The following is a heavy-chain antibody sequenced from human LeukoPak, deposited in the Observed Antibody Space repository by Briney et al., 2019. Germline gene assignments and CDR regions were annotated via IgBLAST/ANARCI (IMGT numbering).Heavy chain of an antibody. V-gene: IGHV3-7*01. CDR3: ARKRGYSYGNFDY. J-gene: IGHJ4*02. CDR2: INQNGSEK. CDR1: GFTFSSYY. D-gene: IGHD5-18*01. Sequence: GGSLRLSCAASGFTFSSYYMSWIRQAPGKGLEWVANINQNGSEKYYVDSVKGRFTISRDNAKNSLYLQMNSLRAKDTAVYYCARKRGYSYGNFDYWGQGTLVTVSS.